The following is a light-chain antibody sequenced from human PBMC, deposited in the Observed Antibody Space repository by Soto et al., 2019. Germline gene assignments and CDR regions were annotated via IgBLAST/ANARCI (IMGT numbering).Light chain of an antibody. CDR3: QKYNSAPLT. J-gene: IGKJ1*01. V-gene: IGKV1-27*01. CDR1: QGISNY. Sequence: DIQMTQSPSSQSASVGDRVTKTCRASQGISNYLAWYQQKPGKVPKLLIYAASTLQSGVSSRFSGSGSGTDFTLTISSLQPEDVATYYCQKYNSAPLTFGQGTKVDIK. CDR2: AAS.